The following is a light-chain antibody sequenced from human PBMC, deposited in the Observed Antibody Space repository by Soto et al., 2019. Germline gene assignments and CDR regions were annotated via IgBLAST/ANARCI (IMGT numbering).Light chain of an antibody. CDR3: TSWTTSTTMI. Sequence: QSALTQPASVSGSPGQSITISCTGTSSDISAYNFVSWYQQHPGKAPKLMLYDVNIRPSGVSNRFSGSKSGNTASLTISGLQAEDEADYYCTSWTTSTTMIFGGGTKVTV. CDR1: SSDISAYNF. CDR2: DVN. V-gene: IGLV2-14*03. J-gene: IGLJ2*01.